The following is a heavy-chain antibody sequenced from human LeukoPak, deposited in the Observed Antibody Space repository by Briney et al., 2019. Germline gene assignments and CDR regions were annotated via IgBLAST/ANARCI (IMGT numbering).Heavy chain of an antibody. Sequence: SETLSLTCTVYGGSISSGGYYWSWIRQHPGKGLEWIGYIYYSGSTYYNPSLKSRVTISVDTSKNQFSLKLSSVTAADTAVYYCARDQIAWFDPWGQGTLVTVSS. J-gene: IGHJ5*02. V-gene: IGHV4-31*03. CDR2: IYYSGST. CDR3: ARDQIAWFDP. D-gene: IGHD2-21*01. CDR1: GGSISSGGYY.